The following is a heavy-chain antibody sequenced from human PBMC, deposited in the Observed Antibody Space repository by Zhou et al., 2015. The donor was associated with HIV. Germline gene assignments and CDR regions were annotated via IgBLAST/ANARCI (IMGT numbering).Heavy chain of an antibody. CDR3: AREGWGSWYFDL. D-gene: IGHD7-27*01. J-gene: IGHJ2*01. V-gene: IGHV1-69*06. CDR2: IIPIFGTA. CDR1: GGTLTSYA. Sequence: QVQLVQSGAEVRKPGSSVKVSCRASGGTLTSYAISWVRQAPGQGLEWMGGIIPIFGTASYAQRFQGRVTITADKSTSTAYMDLSSLRSEDTAVYYCAREGWGSWYFDLWGRGTLVSVSS.